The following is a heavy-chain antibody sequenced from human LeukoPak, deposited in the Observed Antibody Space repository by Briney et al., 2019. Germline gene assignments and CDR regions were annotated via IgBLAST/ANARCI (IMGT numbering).Heavy chain of an antibody. J-gene: IGHJ1*01. D-gene: IGHD3-22*01. CDR2: IYYSGST. CDR1: GGSISSGDYY. V-gene: IGHV4-30-4*01. CDR3: ASSGGYGFTEYFQH. Sequence: SETLSLTCTVSGGSISSGDYYWSWIRQPPGKGLEWIGYIYYSGSTYYNPSLKSRVTISVDTSKNQFSLKLSSVTAADTAVYYCASSGGYGFTEYFQHWGQGTLVTVSS.